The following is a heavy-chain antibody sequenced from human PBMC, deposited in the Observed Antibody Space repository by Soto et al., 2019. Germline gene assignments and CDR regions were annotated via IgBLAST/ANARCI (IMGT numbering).Heavy chain of an antibody. Sequence: QVQLVESGGGVVQPGRSLRLSCAASGFTFSSYGMHWVRQAPGKGLEWVAVISYDGSNKYYADSVKGRFTISRDNSKTTLYLQMHSLRAEGTAVYYCGQSWGYSAALDYWGQGTLVTVSS. CDR1: GFTFSSYG. V-gene: IGHV3-30*03. D-gene: IGHD1-26*01. CDR2: ISYDGSNK. CDR3: GQSWGYSAALDY. J-gene: IGHJ4*02.